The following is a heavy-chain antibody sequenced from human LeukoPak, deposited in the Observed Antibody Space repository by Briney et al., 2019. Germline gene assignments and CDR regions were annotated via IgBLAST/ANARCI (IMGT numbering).Heavy chain of an antibody. CDR3: ARDKTDHYDSSGYYPNWFDP. Sequence: ASVKVSCKASGYTFTAYYLHWVRQAPGQGLEWMGWISPYSGATNFAQKFQGRVAMTRDTSISTAYMELHSLRSDDTAVYYCARDKTDHYDSSGYYPNWFDPWGQGTLVTVSS. J-gene: IGHJ5*02. CDR1: GYTFTAYY. V-gene: IGHV1-2*02. CDR2: ISPYSGAT. D-gene: IGHD3-22*01.